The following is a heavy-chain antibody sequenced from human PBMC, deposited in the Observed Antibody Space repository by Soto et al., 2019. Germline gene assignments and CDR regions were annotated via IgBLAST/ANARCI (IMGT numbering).Heavy chain of an antibody. J-gene: IGHJ4*02. D-gene: IGHD2-15*01. CDR3: ARVEEVARWSIDF. CDR1: GFTFSNYW. CDR2: IDSHGSGT. Sequence: EVQVVEAGGGLVQPGGSLRLSCAASGFTFSNYWMHWVRQSPGKGLLWVSRIDSHGSGTSYAASVKGRFTISRDNANNMLYVQMSRLRADDTAIYYCARVEEVARWSIDFWGQGTLVTVSS. V-gene: IGHV3-74*01.